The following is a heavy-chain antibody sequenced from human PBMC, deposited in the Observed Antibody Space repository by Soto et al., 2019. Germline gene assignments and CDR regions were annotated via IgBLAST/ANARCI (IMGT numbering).Heavy chain of an antibody. CDR3: ARVINEYSSGWYRGNYYYGMDV. J-gene: IGHJ6*02. D-gene: IGHD6-19*01. CDR1: GGSISSYY. Sequence: QVQLQESGPGLVKPSETLSLTCTVSGGSISSYYWSWIRQPPGKGLEWIGYIYYSGSTNYNPSLKSRVTISVDTSKNQFSLKLSSVTAADTAVYYCARVINEYSSGWYRGNYYYGMDVWGQGTTVTVSS. CDR2: IYYSGST. V-gene: IGHV4-59*01.